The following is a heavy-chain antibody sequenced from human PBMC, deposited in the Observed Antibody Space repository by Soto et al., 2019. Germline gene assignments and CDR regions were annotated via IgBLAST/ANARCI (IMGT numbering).Heavy chain of an antibody. D-gene: IGHD2-15*01. V-gene: IGHV3-11*01. J-gene: IGHJ6*02. CDR3: ARARPDIVMVVGETPGYYGMDV. CDR1: GFRFSDYY. Sequence: QVQLVESGGGLVKPGGSLRLSCAASGFRFSDYYMTWIRQAPGKGLEWVSYINSRGSTIYQADSVRGRFTVSRDNAKNSLHLQMNSLRVEDTAVYFCARARPDIVMVVGETPGYYGMDVWGQGTTVTVSS. CDR2: INSRGSTI.